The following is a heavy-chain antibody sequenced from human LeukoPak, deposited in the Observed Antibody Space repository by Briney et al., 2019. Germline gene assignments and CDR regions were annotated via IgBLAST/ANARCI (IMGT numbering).Heavy chain of an antibody. D-gene: IGHD6-13*01. J-gene: IGHJ4*02. CDR1: GYTFTGYY. CDR3: ARVRPERGSSSWSFDY. V-gene: IGHV1-2*02. Sequence: ASVKVSCKASGYTFTGYYMHWVRQAPGQGLEWMGWINPNSGGTNYAQKFQGRVTMTRDTSISTAYMELSRLRSDDTAVYYCARVRPERGSSSWSFDYWGQGTLVTVSS. CDR2: INPNSGGT.